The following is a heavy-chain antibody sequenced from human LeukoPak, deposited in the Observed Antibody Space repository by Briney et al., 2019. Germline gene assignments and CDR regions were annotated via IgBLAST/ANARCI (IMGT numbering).Heavy chain of an antibody. CDR1: GFSFSAYA. Sequence: GGSLRLSCSASGFSFSAYAMHWVRQAPGRGLEYVSAVGPSGTSTFFADSVKGRFTIYRDNSKNTVYLQMSSLRTEDTAVYFCTGSTTGYYSYWGQGTLVTV. V-gene: IGHV3-64D*06. CDR2: VGPSGTST. D-gene: IGHD3-9*01. J-gene: IGHJ4*02. CDR3: TGSTTGYYSY.